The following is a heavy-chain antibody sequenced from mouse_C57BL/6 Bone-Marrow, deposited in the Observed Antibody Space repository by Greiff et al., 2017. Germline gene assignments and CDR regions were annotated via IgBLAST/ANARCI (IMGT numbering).Heavy chain of an antibody. CDR3: ARDQITTVVAFDY. V-gene: IGHV5-4*01. Sequence: EVQGVESGGGLVKPGGSLKLSCAASGFTFSSYAMSWVRQTPEKRLEWVATISDGGSYTYYPDNVKGRFTISRDNAKNNLYLQMSHLKSEDTAMYYCARDQITTVVAFDYWGQGTTLTVSS. J-gene: IGHJ2*01. D-gene: IGHD1-1*01. CDR2: ISDGGSYT. CDR1: GFTFSSYA.